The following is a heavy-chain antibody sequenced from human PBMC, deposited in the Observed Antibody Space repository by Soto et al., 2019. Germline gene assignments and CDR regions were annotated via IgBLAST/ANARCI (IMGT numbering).Heavy chain of an antibody. CDR3: AKDSRLYDSTNWFDS. J-gene: IGHJ5*01. D-gene: IGHD3-22*01. V-gene: IGHV3-23*01. CDR2: ISGTGVTT. CDR1: GFTFSSYA. Sequence: GGSLRLSCAASGFTFSSYALTGVRQDPGQGLEWVSGISGTGVTTYYADSVKGRFTISRDNSKNTLYLHMNSLRGEDTAVYYCAKDSRLYDSTNWFDSWGQGTLVTVSS.